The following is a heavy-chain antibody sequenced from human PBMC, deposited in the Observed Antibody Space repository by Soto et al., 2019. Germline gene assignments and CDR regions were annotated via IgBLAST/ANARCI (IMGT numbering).Heavy chain of an antibody. D-gene: IGHD3-22*01. CDR1: GGTVSGYY. CDR2: INHSGTA. CDR3: ARGNNMILAVTGDAPDRYYLDY. J-gene: IGHJ4*02. V-gene: IGHV4-34*01. Sequence: SETLSLTCAVYGGTVSGYYWSWIRQSPGKGLEWIGEINHSGTANQNPSLKSRVTISVDTSKNQFSLKLKSVTAAGTAVYYSARGNNMILAVTGDAPDRYYLDYWGQGSLVTVSS.